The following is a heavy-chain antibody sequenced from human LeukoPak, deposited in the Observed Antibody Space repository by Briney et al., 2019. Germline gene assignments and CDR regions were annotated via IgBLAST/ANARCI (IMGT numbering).Heavy chain of an antibody. V-gene: IGHV3-66*01. CDR3: ARDKGGAHSN. Sequence: GGSLRLSCAASGFTVSSSYMSWVRQAPGKGLEWVSVIYSGGSTYSADSVKGRFTISRDISKNTLYLQMNSPRAGDTAVYYCARDKGGAHSNWGQGTLVTVSS. CDR1: GFTVSSSY. J-gene: IGHJ4*02. D-gene: IGHD4-17*01. CDR2: IYSGGST.